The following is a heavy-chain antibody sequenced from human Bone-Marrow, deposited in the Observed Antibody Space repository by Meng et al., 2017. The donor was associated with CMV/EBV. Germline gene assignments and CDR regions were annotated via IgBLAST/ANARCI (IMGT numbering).Heavy chain of an antibody. CDR2: INPNSGGT. J-gene: IGHJ4*02. CDR3: ARDEGEGYNSTPYY. CDR1: GYTFTGYY. D-gene: IGHD5-24*01. V-gene: IGHV1-2*02. Sequence: ASVKVFCKASGYTFTGYYMHWLRQAPGQGLEWMGWINPNSGGTNYAQKFQGRVTMTRDTSISTAYMELSRLRSDDTAVYYCARDEGEGYNSTPYYWGQGTLVTVSS.